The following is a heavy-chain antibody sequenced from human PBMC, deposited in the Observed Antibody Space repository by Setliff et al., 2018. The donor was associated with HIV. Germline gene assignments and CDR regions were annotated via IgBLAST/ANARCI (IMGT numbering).Heavy chain of an antibody. D-gene: IGHD5-18*01. CDR1: GGSMDNYY. J-gene: IGHJ3*02. Sequence: SETLSLTCIVSGGSMDNYYWNWVRQTPGKGLEWIGYIYESAYSHYTVSLRSRVTISMDTSKNQFSLTLRSVTAADRAIYYCARPRGEYRSYDAFDIWGQGTVVTVSS. CDR3: ARPRGEYRSYDAFDI. V-gene: IGHV4-59*01. CDR2: IYESAYS.